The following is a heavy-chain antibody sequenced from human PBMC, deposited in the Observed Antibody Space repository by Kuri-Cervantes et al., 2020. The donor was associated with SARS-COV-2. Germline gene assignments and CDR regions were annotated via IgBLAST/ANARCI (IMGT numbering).Heavy chain of an antibody. D-gene: IGHD6-13*01. Sequence: GGSLRLSCAASGFTVSSNYMSWVRQAPGKGLGWVSVIYSGGSTYYADSVKGRFTISRDNSKNTLYLQINSLRAEDTAVYYCARDLLGVLGIDAFDIWGQGTMVTVSS. V-gene: IGHV3-66*02. CDR3: ARDLLGVLGIDAFDI. J-gene: IGHJ3*02. CDR1: GFTVSSNY. CDR2: IYSGGST.